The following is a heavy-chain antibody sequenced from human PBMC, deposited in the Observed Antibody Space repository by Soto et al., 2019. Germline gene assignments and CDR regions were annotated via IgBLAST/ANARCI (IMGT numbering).Heavy chain of an antibody. V-gene: IGHV1-2*06. CDR3: ARGPPVLMVYDDYYYYYGMDV. Sequence: ASVKVSCKTSGYTFTAYHMHWVRQAPGQGLEWMGRINPHSGGTDYAQKFQGRVTMTRNTSISTAYMELSSLRSEDTAVYYCARGPPVLMVYDDYYYYYGMDVWGQGTTVTVSS. J-gene: IGHJ6*02. D-gene: IGHD2-8*01. CDR2: INPHSGGT. CDR1: GYTFTAYH.